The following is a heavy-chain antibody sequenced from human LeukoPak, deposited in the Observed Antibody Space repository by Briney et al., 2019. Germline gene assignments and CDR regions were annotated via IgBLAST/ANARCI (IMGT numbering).Heavy chain of an antibody. D-gene: IGHD6-13*01. J-gene: IGHJ5*02. Sequence: GGSLRLSCAASGFTFSSYAMHWVRQAPGKRLEYVSAISSNGGSTYYANSVKGRFTISRDNSKNTLYLQMGSLRAEDMAVYYCARVAIAAARSGWFDPWGQGTLVTVSS. CDR2: ISSNGGST. CDR3: ARVAIAAARSGWFDP. V-gene: IGHV3-64*01. CDR1: GFTFSSYA.